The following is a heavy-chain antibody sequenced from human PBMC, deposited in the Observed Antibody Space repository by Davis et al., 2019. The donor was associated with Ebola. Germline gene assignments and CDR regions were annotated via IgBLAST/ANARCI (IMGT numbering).Heavy chain of an antibody. Sequence: ASVKVSCKASGYSFTGYYLHWVRQAPGQGLEWLGWINPDTGDTNYAQKIQGRVTMTRDTSINPAYMELSRLKSGDTAVYYCARGRLYCPNGLCYTTDKFYFDYWGQGTLVTVSS. D-gene: IGHD2-8*01. J-gene: IGHJ4*02. CDR3: ARGRLYCPNGLCYTTDKFYFDY. V-gene: IGHV1-2*02. CDR2: INPDTGDT. CDR1: GYSFTGYY.